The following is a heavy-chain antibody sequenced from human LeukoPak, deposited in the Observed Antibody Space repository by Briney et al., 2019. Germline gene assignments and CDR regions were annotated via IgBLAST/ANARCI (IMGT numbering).Heavy chain of an antibody. Sequence: ASLKVSCKASGYSFTNYDINWVRQATGQGLEWMGSVTPNSGYADYAQKFQGRVTMTRNTSLNTAYMELSSLRSEDTALYFCARGRVLGPNLDYWGQGTLVTVSS. CDR1: GYSFTNYD. V-gene: IGHV1-8*01. CDR2: VTPNSGYA. CDR3: ARGRVLGPNLDY. J-gene: IGHJ4*02.